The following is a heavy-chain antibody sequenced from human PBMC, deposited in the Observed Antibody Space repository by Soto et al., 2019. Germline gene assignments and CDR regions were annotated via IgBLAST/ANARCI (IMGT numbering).Heavy chain of an antibody. CDR2: IFSNDEK. CDR1: GFSLSNARMG. V-gene: IGHV2-26*01. D-gene: IGHD2-15*01. J-gene: IGHJ5*02. Sequence: QVTLKESGPVLVKPTETLTLTCTVSGFSLSNARMGVSWIRQPPGKALEWLAHIFSNDEKSYSTSLKSRLTISKDTSKSQVVLTMTNMDPGDTATYYCARIRIRSDTFDPWGQGTLVTVSS. CDR3: ARIRIRSDTFDP.